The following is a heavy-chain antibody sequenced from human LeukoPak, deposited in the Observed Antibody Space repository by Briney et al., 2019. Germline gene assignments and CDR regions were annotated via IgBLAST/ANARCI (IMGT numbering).Heavy chain of an antibody. CDR3: ARDQSYYGSGSYSN. V-gene: IGHV3-11*05. CDR2: ISSSSSYT. Sequence: KPGGSLRLSCAASGFTLSDYYMSWLRQAPGKGLEWVSYISSSSSYTNYADSVKGRFTISRDNAKNSLYLQMNSLRAEDTAVYYCARDQSYYGSGSYSNWGQGTLVTVSS. CDR1: GFTLSDYY. J-gene: IGHJ4*02. D-gene: IGHD3-10*01.